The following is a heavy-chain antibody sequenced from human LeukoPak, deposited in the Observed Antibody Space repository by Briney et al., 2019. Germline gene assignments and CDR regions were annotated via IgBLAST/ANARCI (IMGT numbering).Heavy chain of an antibody. V-gene: IGHV4-39*01. Sequence: SETLSLTCNISGAFIRSGRNYWGWIRQSPGKGLEWICSIYYSGSSSYNPSLQSRVSISVDTSKNHISLKVFSLTAADTALYYCARHVSGSAMMHYFDYWGQGNLVTVSS. CDR3: ARHVSGSAMMHYFDY. J-gene: IGHJ4*02. CDR1: GAFIRSGRNY. D-gene: IGHD5-18*01. CDR2: IYYSGSS.